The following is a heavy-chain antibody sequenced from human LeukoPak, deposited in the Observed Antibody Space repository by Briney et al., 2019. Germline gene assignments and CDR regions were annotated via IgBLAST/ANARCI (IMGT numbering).Heavy chain of an antibody. CDR1: GGPISSYY. J-gene: IGHJ3*02. V-gene: IGHV4-59*01. D-gene: IGHD5-18*01. CDR2: IYYSGHT. Sequence: SETLSLTCTVSGGPISSYYWSWIRQPPGKGLEWIGYIYYSGHTNHNPSHKRGVPIPVQTSKNQLSLKLSSVTAADRAVYYCATRGYRYALDAFDIWGQGKMVTVSS. CDR3: ATRGYRYALDAFDI.